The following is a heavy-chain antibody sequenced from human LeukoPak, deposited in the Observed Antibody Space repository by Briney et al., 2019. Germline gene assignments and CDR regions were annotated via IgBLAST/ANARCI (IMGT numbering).Heavy chain of an antibody. V-gene: IGHV4-39*07. CDR2: FYYSGST. J-gene: IGHJ4*02. CDR1: GGSITNSSYY. CDR3: ARGRNSGSYRGYDY. D-gene: IGHD1-26*01. Sequence: SETLSLTCTVSGGSITNSSYYWAWIRQPPGKGLEWIGCFYYSGSTYYNPSLKSRVTISVDTSKNQFSLRLSSVTAADAAVYYCARGRNSGSYRGYDYWGQGTLVTVSS.